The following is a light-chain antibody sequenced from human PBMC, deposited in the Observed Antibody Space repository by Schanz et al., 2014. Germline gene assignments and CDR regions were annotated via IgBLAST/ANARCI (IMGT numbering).Light chain of an antibody. CDR2: DVN. CDR1: SSDIGGRAY. CDR3: SSHTAITTAVV. Sequence: QSALTQPASVSGSPGQSITISCTGTSSDIGGRAYVSWYQQRPGKAPQLILYDVNSRPSGVSNRFSDYKSGNTASLTISGLQAEDEADYHCSSHTAITTAVVFGGGTKLTVL. V-gene: IGLV2-14*01. J-gene: IGLJ2*01.